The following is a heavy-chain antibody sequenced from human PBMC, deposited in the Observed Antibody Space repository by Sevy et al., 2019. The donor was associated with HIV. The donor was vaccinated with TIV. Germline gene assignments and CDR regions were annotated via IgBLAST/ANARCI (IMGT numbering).Heavy chain of an antibody. Sequence: GGSLRLSCVASGFTFSSYAMSWVRQAPGKGLEWVSAISGSGGSTYYADSVKGRFTISRDNSKNTLYLQMNSLRAEDTAVYYCAKGGSWVTRPDWYFDLWGRGTLVTVSS. CDR2: ISGSGGST. CDR1: GFTFSSYA. V-gene: IGHV3-23*01. CDR3: AKGGSWVTRPDWYFDL. D-gene: IGHD4-17*01. J-gene: IGHJ2*01.